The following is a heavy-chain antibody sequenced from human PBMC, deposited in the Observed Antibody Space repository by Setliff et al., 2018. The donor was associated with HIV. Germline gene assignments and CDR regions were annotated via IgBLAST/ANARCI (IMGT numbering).Heavy chain of an antibody. D-gene: IGHD3-22*01. CDR2: IYTSGST. Sequence: SETLSLTCTVSGGSIGSGSYYWSWIRQPAGKGLEWIGRIYTSGSTNYNPSLKSRVTISADTPKNQFSLKLSSVTAADTALYYCARQVYHDSGYYLDHWGQGTLVTVSS. CDR1: GGSIGSGSYY. J-gene: IGHJ4*02. CDR3: ARQVYHDSGYYLDH. V-gene: IGHV4-61*02.